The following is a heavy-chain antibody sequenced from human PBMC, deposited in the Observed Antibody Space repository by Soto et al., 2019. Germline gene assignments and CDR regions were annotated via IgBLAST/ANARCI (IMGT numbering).Heavy chain of an antibody. CDR2: IIPYYNTL. J-gene: IGHJ4*02. CDR1: EGTFNSYA. CDR3: ARGASRWYPYFVDS. V-gene: IGHV1-69*01. Sequence: QAQVVQSGAEVRKPGSSVKLSCKASEGTFNSYAIAWVRQAPGQGLEWMGGIIPYYNTLNYAQKFQDRVTITADDSTNTVYMELSSLRYDDTAVYVCARGASRWYPYFVDSWAQGNLVTVSS. D-gene: IGHD6-13*01.